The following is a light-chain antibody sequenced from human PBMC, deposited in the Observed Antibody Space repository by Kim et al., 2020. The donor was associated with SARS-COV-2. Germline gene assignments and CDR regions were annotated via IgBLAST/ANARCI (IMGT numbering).Light chain of an antibody. V-gene: IGLV2-14*03. J-gene: IGLJ3*02. Sequence: GQSITISCTGTSSDVGGYNYVSWYQQHPGKAPKLMIYDVSNRPSGVSNRFSGSKSGNTASLTISGHQAEDEADYYCSSYTSSSTRVFGGGTQLTVL. CDR1: SSDVGGYNY. CDR3: SSYTSSSTRV. CDR2: DVS.